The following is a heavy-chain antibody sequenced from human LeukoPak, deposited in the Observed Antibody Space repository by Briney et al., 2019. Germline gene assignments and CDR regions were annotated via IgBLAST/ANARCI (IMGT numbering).Heavy chain of an antibody. Sequence: SETLSLTCAVYGGSFSSYYWSWIRQSPGKGLEWIGYIYYSGSTNYNPSLKSRVTISVDTSKNEFSLKLSSVTAADTAVYYCARILSTGYPDYWGQGTLVTVSS. V-gene: IGHV4-59*01. D-gene: IGHD2/OR15-2a*01. CDR2: IYYSGST. CDR3: ARILSTGYPDY. J-gene: IGHJ4*02. CDR1: GGSFSSYY.